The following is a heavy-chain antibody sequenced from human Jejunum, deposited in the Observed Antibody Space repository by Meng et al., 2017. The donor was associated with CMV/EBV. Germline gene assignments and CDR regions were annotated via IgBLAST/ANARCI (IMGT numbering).Heavy chain of an antibody. CDR1: GFSLSLYE. D-gene: IGHD6-25*01. J-gene: IGHJ6*02. CDR3: AKDPSGSYYHYGMDF. CDR2: ISDSDDTM. V-gene: IGHV3-48*03. Sequence: GFSLSLYEINWVRQAPGKGLEWVSYISDSDDTMYYSDSVQGRFTLSRDDAKNSLYLHMNGLRAEDTAVYYCAKDPSGSYYHYGMDFWGQGTTVTVSS.